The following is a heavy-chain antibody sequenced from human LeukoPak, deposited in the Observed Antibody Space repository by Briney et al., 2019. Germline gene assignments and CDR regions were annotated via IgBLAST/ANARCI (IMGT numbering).Heavy chain of an antibody. J-gene: IGHJ5*02. CDR1: GYTLTELS. CDR3: STDPRSTVGFDWSHS. V-gene: IGHV1-24*01. Sequence: AASVKVSCKVSGYTLTELSIHWVRQAPGKGLEWMGGFDPEDGEIIYAQSFQGRVTMTEDTSTDTAYMELSSLRSEDTAVYYCSTDPRSTVGFDWSHSWGRGTLVTVSS. CDR2: FDPEDGEI. D-gene: IGHD3-9*01.